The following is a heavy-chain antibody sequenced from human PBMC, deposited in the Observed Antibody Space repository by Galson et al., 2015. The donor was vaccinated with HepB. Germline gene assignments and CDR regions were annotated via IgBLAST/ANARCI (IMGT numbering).Heavy chain of an antibody. CDR3: AKDFSSWYTTSYFDL. CDR2: ISWNSGSI. Sequence: SLRLSCAASGFTFDDYAMHWVRQAPGKGLEWVSGISWNSGSIGYADSVKGRFTISRDNAKNSLYLQMNSLRAEDTALYYCAKDFSSWYTTSYFDLWGRGTLVTVSS. J-gene: IGHJ2*01. V-gene: IGHV3-9*01. CDR1: GFTFDDYA. D-gene: IGHD6-13*01.